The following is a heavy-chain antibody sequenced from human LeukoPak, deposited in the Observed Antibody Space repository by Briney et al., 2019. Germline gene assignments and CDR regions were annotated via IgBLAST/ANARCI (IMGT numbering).Heavy chain of an antibody. D-gene: IGHD6-19*01. J-gene: IGHJ4*02. CDR3: ARSSSGWYRYFDY. CDR1: GYTFTGYY. V-gene: IGHV1-2*02. Sequence: GASVKVSCKASGYTFTGYYMHWVRQAPGQGLEWMGWINPNSGGTNYAQKLQGRVTMTRDTSISTAYMELSRLRSDDTAVYYCARSSSGWYRYFDYWGQGTLVTVSS. CDR2: INPNSGGT.